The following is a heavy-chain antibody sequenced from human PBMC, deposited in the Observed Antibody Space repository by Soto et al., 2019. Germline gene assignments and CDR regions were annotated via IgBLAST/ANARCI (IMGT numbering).Heavy chain of an antibody. CDR3: ARDPHSSGWNPFDY. CDR1: GFTFSSYS. D-gene: IGHD6-19*01. CDR2: ISSSSSYI. J-gene: IGHJ4*02. Sequence: GGSLRLSCAASGFTFSSYSMNWVRQAPGKGLEWVSSISSSSSYIYYADSVKGRFTISRDNAKNSLYLQMNSLRAEDTAVYYCARDPHSSGWNPFDYWGQGTLVNVSS. V-gene: IGHV3-21*01.